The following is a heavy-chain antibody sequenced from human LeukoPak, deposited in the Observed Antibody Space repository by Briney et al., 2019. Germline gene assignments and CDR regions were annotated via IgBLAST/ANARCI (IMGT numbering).Heavy chain of an antibody. J-gene: IGHJ4*02. CDR2: ISAYNGNT. Sequence: GASVKVSRTASGYTFTSYGISWVRQAPGQGLEWMGWISAYNGNTNYAQKLQGRVTMTTDTSTSTAYMELRSLRSDDTAVYYCATGYKVPRFDYWGQGTLVTVSS. V-gene: IGHV1-18*01. D-gene: IGHD3-10*01. CDR1: GYTFTSYG. CDR3: ATGYKVPRFDY.